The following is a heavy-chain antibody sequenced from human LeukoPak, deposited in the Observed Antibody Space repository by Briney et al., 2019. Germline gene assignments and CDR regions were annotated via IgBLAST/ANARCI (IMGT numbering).Heavy chain of an antibody. CDR3: AKDDAWIRFGE. V-gene: IGHV3-23*01. CDR1: GFTFSNHG. D-gene: IGHD3-10*01. J-gene: IGHJ4*02. CDR2: ISPSGDIK. Sequence: GGSLRLSCAASGFTFSNHGMNWVRQAPGKGLEWVSGISPSGDIKYYADSVKGRFTISRDNSKKTLYLEVSSLTGEDTAVYYCAKDDAWIRFGEWSQGTLVTVSS.